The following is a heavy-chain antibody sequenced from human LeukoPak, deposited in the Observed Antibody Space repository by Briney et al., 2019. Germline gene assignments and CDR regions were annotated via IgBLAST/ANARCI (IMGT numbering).Heavy chain of an antibody. CDR2: INEGASTI. V-gene: IGHV3-48*03. Sequence: PGGSLRLSCAASRFTDNNYKTQSVRQAPGKGLESISYINEGASTINFADSVWGGFNISRDNAQNYVHIQMNSLRDEDTAVYYCVRGRWLRATNCFDYWGQGAMVTVSS. D-gene: IGHD5-12*01. CDR3: VRGRWLRATNCFDY. CDR1: RFTDNNYK. J-gene: IGHJ4*02.